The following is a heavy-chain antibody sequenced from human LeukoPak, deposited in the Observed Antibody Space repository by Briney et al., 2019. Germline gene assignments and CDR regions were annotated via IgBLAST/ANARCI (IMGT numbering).Heavy chain of an antibody. J-gene: IGHJ4*02. CDR2: IYYSGST. V-gene: IGHV4-59*01. CDR3: ARARDGYSYGYLGY. Sequence: PSETLSLTCTVSGGSISGYYWSWIRQPPGKGLEWIGYIYYSGSTNYNPSLKSRVTISVDTSKNQFSLKLSSVTAADTAVYYCARARDGYSYGYLGYWGQGTLVTVSS. D-gene: IGHD5-18*01. CDR1: GGSISGYY.